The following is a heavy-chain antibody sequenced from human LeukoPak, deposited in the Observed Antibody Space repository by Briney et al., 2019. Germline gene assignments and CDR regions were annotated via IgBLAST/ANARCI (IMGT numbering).Heavy chain of an antibody. Sequence: ASVKVSCKASGYTFTSYDINWVRQATGQGLEWMGWMNHNSGNTGYAQKFQGRVTMTRNTSISTAYMELSSLRSEDAAVYYCARGRFTMVRGAHYYFDYWGQGTLVTVSS. CDR2: MNHNSGNT. D-gene: IGHD3-10*01. J-gene: IGHJ4*02. V-gene: IGHV1-8*01. CDR1: GYTFTSYD. CDR3: ARGRFTMVRGAHYYFDY.